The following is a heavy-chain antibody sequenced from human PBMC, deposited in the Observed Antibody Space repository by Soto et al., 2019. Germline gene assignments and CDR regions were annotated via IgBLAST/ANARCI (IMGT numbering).Heavy chain of an antibody. Sequence: QIQLVQSGAEVKKPGASVTVSCMTSGYIFTTSAMNWVRLAPGQRLEWLGWINTGNGNTQYSQNFQGRVTITRDTSAKTAYMGLSSLRSEDTAVYYGARDRATGFGSVVRRNWLDPWGQGTLVTVSS. J-gene: IGHJ5*02. CDR1: GYIFTTSA. V-gene: IGHV1-3*04. CDR2: INTGNGNT. CDR3: ARDRATGFGSVVRRNWLDP. D-gene: IGHD2-15*01.